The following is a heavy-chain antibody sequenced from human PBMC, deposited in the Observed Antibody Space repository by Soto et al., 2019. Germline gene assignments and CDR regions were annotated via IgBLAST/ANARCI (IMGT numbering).Heavy chain of an antibody. V-gene: IGHV4-4*02. CDR1: GGSISSSNW. CDR2: IYHSGST. D-gene: IGHD3-10*01. Sequence: PSETLSLTCAVSGGSISSSNWWSWVRQPPGKGLEWIGEIYHSGSTNYNPSLKSRVTISVDKSKNQFSLKLSSVTAADTAVYYCARAGRNVLLWFGELSYFDYWGQGTLVTVS. J-gene: IGHJ4*02. CDR3: ARAGRNVLLWFGELSYFDY.